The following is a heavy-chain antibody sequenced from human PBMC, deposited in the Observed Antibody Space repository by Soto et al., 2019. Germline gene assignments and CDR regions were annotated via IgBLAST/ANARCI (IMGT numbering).Heavy chain of an antibody. CDR2: IKQDGSEK. D-gene: IGHD3-3*01. CDR3: ERGLGIFGVVRTMDV. V-gene: IGHV3-7*01. CDR1: GFTFSSYW. Sequence: GGSLRLSCAASGFTFSSYWMSWVRQAPGKGLEWVANIKQDGSEKYYVDSVKGRFTISRDNAKNSLYLQMNSLRAEDTAVYYCERGLGIFGVVRTMDVWGQGTTVTVYS. J-gene: IGHJ6*02.